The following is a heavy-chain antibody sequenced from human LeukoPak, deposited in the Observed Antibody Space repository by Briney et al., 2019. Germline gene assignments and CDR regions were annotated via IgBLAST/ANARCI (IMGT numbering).Heavy chain of an antibody. D-gene: IGHD3-10*01. Sequence: PGGSLRLSCAASGFTFSSYSMNWVRQAPGKGLEWVSYISSSSSTIYYADSVKGRFTISRDNAKNSLYLQMNSLRAEDTAVYYCAKISPLWFGDAYFDYWGQGTLVTVSS. V-gene: IGHV3-48*04. J-gene: IGHJ4*02. CDR2: ISSSSSTI. CDR1: GFTFSSYS. CDR3: AKISPLWFGDAYFDY.